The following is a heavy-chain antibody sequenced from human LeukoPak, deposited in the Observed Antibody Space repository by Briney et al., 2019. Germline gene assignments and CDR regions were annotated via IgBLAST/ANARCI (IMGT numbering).Heavy chain of an antibody. V-gene: IGHV4-59*01. Sequence: SETLSLTCTVSGCFITSYYWSWIRQPPGKGLEWIGYIHYSGSTNYNPSLKSRVTISVDTSKNQFSLKLNSVTAADTAVYYCARDRYIFAGPDAYYYMDVWGKGTTVTISS. D-gene: IGHD5-18*01. J-gene: IGHJ6*03. CDR2: IHYSGST. CDR3: ARDRYIFAGPDAYYYMDV. CDR1: GCFITSYY.